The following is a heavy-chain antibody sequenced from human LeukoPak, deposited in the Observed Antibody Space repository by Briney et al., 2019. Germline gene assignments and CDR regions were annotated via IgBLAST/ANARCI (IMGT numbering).Heavy chain of an antibody. D-gene: IGHD5-24*01. V-gene: IGHV3-48*03. J-gene: IGHJ4*02. Sequence: RPGGSLRLSCAASGFTFSSYEMNWVRQAPGKGLEWVSYISSSGSTIYYADSVKGRFTISRDNAKNSLYLQMNSLRAEDTAVYYCARVPWLQLYFDYWGQGTLVTVSS. CDR2: ISSSGSTI. CDR3: ARVPWLQLYFDY. CDR1: GFTFSSYE.